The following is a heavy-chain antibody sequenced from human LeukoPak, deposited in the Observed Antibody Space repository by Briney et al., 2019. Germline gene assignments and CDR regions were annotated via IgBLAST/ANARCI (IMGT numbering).Heavy chain of an antibody. V-gene: IGHV3-23*01. D-gene: IGHD3-22*01. CDR3: AKNIEVVVILFDY. J-gene: IGHJ4*02. Sequence: GGSLRLSCAASGFTFSSYGMSWVRQAPGKGLEWVSGISGSGGSTYYADSVKGRFTISRDNSKNTLYLQMNSLRAEDTAVYYCAKNIEVVVILFDYWGQGTLVTVSS. CDR2: ISGSGGST. CDR1: GFTFSSYG.